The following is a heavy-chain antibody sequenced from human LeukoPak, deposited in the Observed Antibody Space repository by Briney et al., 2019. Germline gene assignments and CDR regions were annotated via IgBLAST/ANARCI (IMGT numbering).Heavy chain of an antibody. CDR3: TRDGDTSGYSD. CDR1: GFTFNKFA. CDR2: ISSGGTT. V-gene: IGHV3-23*01. J-gene: IGHJ1*01. D-gene: IGHD3-22*01. Sequence: GGSLRLSCVGSGFTFNKFAISWVRQAPGQGLEWVSAISSGGTTYYAESVKGRFTISRDNSKNTMTLQMNSLRAEDTAVYYCTRDGDTSGYSDWGQGTLVTVSS.